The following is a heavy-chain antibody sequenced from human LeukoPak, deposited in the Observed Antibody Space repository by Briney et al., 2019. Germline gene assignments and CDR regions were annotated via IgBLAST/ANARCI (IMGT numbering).Heavy chain of an antibody. V-gene: IGHV1-46*01. Sequence: ASVKVSCKASGYSFTSHYMHWVRQAPGQRPEWMGVINPRGTATIYAEKFKGRIILTRDMSTTTDYMELSSLKSDDTAVYYCARDNSMHERGWWFDPWGQGTLVTVSS. CDR2: INPRGTAT. D-gene: IGHD4-23*01. J-gene: IGHJ5*02. CDR1: GYSFTSHY. CDR3: ARDNSMHERGWWFDP.